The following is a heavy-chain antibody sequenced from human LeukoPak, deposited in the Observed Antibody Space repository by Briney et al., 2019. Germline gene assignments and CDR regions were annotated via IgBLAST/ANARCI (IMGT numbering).Heavy chain of an antibody. D-gene: IGHD6-13*01. V-gene: IGHV4-34*01. CDR2: INHSGST. Sequence: SENLSLNCAVYGGSFSGYYWSWLRQPPGKGLEWIGEINHSGSTNYNPSLKSRVTISVDTSKNQFSLKLSSVTAADTAVYYCARISSSWYTPLSYYYYGMDVWGQGTTVTVSS. CDR3: ARISSSWYTPLSYYYYGMDV. CDR1: GGSFSGYY. J-gene: IGHJ6*02.